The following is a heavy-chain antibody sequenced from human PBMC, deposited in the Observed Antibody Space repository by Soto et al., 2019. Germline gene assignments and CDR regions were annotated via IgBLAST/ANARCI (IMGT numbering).Heavy chain of an antibody. D-gene: IGHD6-6*01. V-gene: IGHV3-23*01. J-gene: IGHJ3*02. CDR3: AKDRIGYSSSPIEAFDI. Sequence: PGGSLRLSCAASGFTFSSYAMSWVRQAPGKGLEWVSAISGSGGSTYYADSVKGRFTISRDNSKNTLYLQMNSLRAEDTAVYYCAKDRIGYSSSPIEAFDIWGQGTMVTVSS. CDR1: GFTFSSYA. CDR2: ISGSGGST.